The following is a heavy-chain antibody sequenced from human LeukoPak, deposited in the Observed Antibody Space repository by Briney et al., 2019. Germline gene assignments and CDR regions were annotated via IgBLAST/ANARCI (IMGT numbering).Heavy chain of an antibody. CDR3: ARDRYSGYDSQQYYYGMDV. Sequence: SETLSLTCTVSGGSISSGGYYWSWIRQPPGKGLEWIGYIYYSGSTYYNPSLKSRVTISVDTSKNQFSLKLSSVTAADTAVYYCARDRYSGYDSQQYYYGMDVWGQGTTVTVSS. CDR1: GGSISSGGYY. CDR2: IYYSGST. J-gene: IGHJ6*02. V-gene: IGHV4-30-4*01. D-gene: IGHD5-12*01.